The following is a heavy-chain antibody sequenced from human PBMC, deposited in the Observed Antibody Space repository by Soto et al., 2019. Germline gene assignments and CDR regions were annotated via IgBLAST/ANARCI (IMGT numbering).Heavy chain of an antibody. Sequence: ASVKVSCKASGYTFTGYYMHWVRQAPGQGLEGMGWINPNSGGTNYAQKFQGWVTMTRDTSISTAYMELSRLRSYDTAVYYCAKTFENGEVVYWGQGTLVTVSS. J-gene: IGHJ4*02. V-gene: IGHV1-2*04. D-gene: IGHD2-8*01. CDR2: INPNSGGT. CDR3: AKTFENGEVVY. CDR1: GYTFTGYY.